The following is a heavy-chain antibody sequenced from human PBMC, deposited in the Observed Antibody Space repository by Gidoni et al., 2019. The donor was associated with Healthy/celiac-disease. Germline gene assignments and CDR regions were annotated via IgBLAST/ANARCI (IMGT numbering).Heavy chain of an antibody. CDR1: GYTFASYG. CDR3: ARGMAGWFDP. D-gene: IGHD6-19*01. Sequence: KVSCKASGYTFASYGISWVRQAPGQGLEWMGWISAYNGNTNSAQTLQGRVTMTTDTSTSTAYMELRSLRSDDTSVYYCARGMAGWFDPWGQGTLVTVSS. V-gene: IGHV1-18*01. J-gene: IGHJ5*02. CDR2: ISAYNGNT.